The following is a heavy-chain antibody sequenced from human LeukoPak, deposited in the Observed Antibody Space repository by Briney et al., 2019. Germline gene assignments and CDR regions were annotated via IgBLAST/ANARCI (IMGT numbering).Heavy chain of an antibody. D-gene: IGHD3-9*01. V-gene: IGHV4-4*02. CDR2: IYHSGST. Sequence: SGTLSLTCAVSGGSISSSNWWSWVRQPPGKGLEWIGEIYHSGSTNYNPSLMSRVTISVDKSKNQFSLKLSSVTAADTAVYYCATGYYGRGYFDYWGQGTLVTVSS. J-gene: IGHJ4*02. CDR3: ATGYYGRGYFDY. CDR1: GGSISSSNW.